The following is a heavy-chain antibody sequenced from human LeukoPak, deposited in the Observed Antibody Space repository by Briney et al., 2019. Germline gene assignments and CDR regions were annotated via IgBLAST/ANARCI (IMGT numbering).Heavy chain of an antibody. CDR2: INYSGIT. Sequence: PSETLSLTCTVSGVSISSGDYYWGWLHQPPGKGLEWFGYINYSGITYYHPSIKSRVTISVDTSKNQFSLKLSSVTAADTAVYYCARVHYDILTGSSYGMDVWGQGTTVTVSS. CDR3: ARVHYDILTGSSYGMDV. J-gene: IGHJ6*02. CDR1: GVSISSGDYY. D-gene: IGHD3-9*01. V-gene: IGHV4-30-4*01.